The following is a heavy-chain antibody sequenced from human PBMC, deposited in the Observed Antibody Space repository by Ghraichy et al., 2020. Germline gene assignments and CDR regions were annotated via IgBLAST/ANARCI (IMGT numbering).Heavy chain of an antibody. CDR2: INPNSGGT. CDR1: GYTFTGYY. V-gene: IGHV1-2*02. J-gene: IGHJ3*02. D-gene: IGHD1-26*01. CDR3: ARGGIVGATFDAFDI. Sequence: ASVKVSCKASGYTFTGYYMHWVRQAPGQGLEWMGWINPNSGGTNYAQKFQGRVTMTRDTSISTAYMELSRLRSDDTAVYYCARGGIVGATFDAFDIWGQGTMVTVSS.